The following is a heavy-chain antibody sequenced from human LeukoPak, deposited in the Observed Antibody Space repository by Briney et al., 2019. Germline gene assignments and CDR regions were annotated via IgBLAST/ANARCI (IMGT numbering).Heavy chain of an antibody. CDR3: ARGGSEHYYYYYYMDV. V-gene: IGHV1-8*01. Sequence: ASVKVSCKASGYTFTSYDINWVRQATGQGLEWMGWMNPNSGNTGYAQKFQGRVTMTRNTSISTAYMELSSLRSEDTAVHYCARGGSEHYYYYYYMDVWGKGTTVTISS. D-gene: IGHD2-15*01. J-gene: IGHJ6*03. CDR2: MNPNSGNT. CDR1: GYTFTSYD.